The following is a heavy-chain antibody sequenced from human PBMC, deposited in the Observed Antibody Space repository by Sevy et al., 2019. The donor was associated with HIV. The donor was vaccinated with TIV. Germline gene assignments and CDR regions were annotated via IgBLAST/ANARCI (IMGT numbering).Heavy chain of an antibody. V-gene: IGHV3-23*01. Sequence: GGSLRLSCAASGFTFSRSAMSWVRQAPGKGLEWVSTINTSGAGTYYAYSVRGQFTISRDNSKNTLYLQMNSLRAEDKAAYYCAKGDYNYNFLFDYWGQGTLVTVSS. J-gene: IGHJ4*02. CDR3: AKGDYNYNFLFDY. D-gene: IGHD1-1*01. CDR2: INTSGAGT. CDR1: GFTFSRSA.